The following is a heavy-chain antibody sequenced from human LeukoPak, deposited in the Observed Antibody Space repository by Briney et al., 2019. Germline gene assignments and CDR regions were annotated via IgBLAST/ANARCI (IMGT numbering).Heavy chain of an antibody. CDR1: GFTFSSYS. CDR2: ISSSSSTI. Sequence: GGSLRLSCAASGFTFSSYSMNWVRQAPGKGLEWVSYISSSSSTIYYADSVKGRFTISRDNAKNSLYLQMNSLRAEDTAVYYCARAAYCSSTSCSVFDYWGQGTLVTVSS. V-gene: IGHV3-48*01. J-gene: IGHJ4*02. D-gene: IGHD2-2*01. CDR3: ARAAYCSSTSCSVFDY.